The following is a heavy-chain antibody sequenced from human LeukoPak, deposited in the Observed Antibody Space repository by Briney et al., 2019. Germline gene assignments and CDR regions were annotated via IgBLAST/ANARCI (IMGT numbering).Heavy chain of an antibody. CDR2: ISYDGSNK. D-gene: IGHD2-15*01. CDR1: GFTFSSYA. V-gene: IGHV3-30-3*01. CDR3: ARGPYCSGGSCYLYYFDY. Sequence: PGRSLRLSCAASGFTFSSYAMHWVRQAPGKGLEWVAVISYDGSNKYYADSVKGRFTISRDNSKNTLYLQMNSLRAEDTAVYYCARGPYCSGGSCYLYYFDYWGQGTLVTVSS. J-gene: IGHJ4*02.